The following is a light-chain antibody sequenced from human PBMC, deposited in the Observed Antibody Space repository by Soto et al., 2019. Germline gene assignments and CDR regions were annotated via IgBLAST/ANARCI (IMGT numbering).Light chain of an antibody. V-gene: IGKV3-20*01. Sequence: TLSPATLSVSPGERATLSCRASQSVSSNLAWYQQKPGQAPRLLIYGASSRATGIPDRFSGSGSGTDFTLTISRLEPEDFAVYYCQQDDSSPKTFGQGTKVDTK. CDR2: GAS. CDR1: QSVSSN. J-gene: IGKJ1*01. CDR3: QQDDSSPKT.